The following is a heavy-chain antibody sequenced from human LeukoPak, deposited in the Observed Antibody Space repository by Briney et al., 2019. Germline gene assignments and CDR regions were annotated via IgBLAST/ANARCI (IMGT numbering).Heavy chain of an antibody. D-gene: IGHD3-10*01. V-gene: IGHV3-23*01. CDR1: GFTFSSYA. Sequence: PGGSLRLSCAAPGFTFSSYAMSWVRQAPGKGLEWVSAISGSGGSTYYADSVKGRFTISRDNSKNTLYLQMNSLRAEDTAVYYCANLGSGSTEWFDPWGQGTLVTVSS. CDR3: ANLGSGSTEWFDP. J-gene: IGHJ5*02. CDR2: ISGSGGST.